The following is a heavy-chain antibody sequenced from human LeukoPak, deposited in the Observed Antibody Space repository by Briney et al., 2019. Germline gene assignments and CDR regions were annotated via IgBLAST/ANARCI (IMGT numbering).Heavy chain of an antibody. CDR1: GFIFSKYG. CDR2: INDKGVDK. Sequence: PGGSLRLSCGASGFIFSKYGMHWVRQAPGKGLEWVAFINDKGVDKNYADSVKGRFTISRDNSKNTLVLQMNSLRAEDTAVYYCARGWLAVAGNWFDPWGQGTLVTVSS. CDR3: ARGWLAVAGNWFDP. D-gene: IGHD6-19*01. V-gene: IGHV3-30*02. J-gene: IGHJ5*02.